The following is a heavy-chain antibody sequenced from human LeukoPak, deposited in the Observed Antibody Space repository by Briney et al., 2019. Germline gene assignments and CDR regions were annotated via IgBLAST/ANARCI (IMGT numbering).Heavy chain of an antibody. J-gene: IGHJ4*02. CDR1: GGSFSGYY. CDR3: ASEWIPAGQSW. CDR2: INHSGST. D-gene: IGHD3-3*01. V-gene: IGHV4-34*01. Sequence: PSETLSLTCAVYGGSFSGYYWSWIRQPPGKGLEWIGEINHSGSTNYNPSLKSRVTISVDTSKNQFSLKLSSVTAADTAVYYCASEWIPAGQSWWGQGTLVTVSS.